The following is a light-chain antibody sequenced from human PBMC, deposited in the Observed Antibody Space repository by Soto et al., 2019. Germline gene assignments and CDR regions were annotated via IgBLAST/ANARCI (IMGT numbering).Light chain of an antibody. CDR2: EVY. J-gene: IGLJ1*01. CDR3: SSYVGTDSYV. V-gene: IGLV2-8*01. Sequence: HSAPTQPPSPSGSPGQTVTISPTGNSRDVGGYNYVSWYQHHPGKAPKLIIYEVYKRPSGVPDRFSGSKSGNTAALTVSGLQAEDEADYYCSSYVGTDSYVFGTGTKVTVL. CDR1: SRDVGGYNY.